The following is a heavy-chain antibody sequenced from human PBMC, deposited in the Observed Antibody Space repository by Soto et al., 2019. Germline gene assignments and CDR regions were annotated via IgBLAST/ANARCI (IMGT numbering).Heavy chain of an antibody. D-gene: IGHD3-22*01. V-gene: IGHV1-3*01. Sequence: ASVKVSCKASGYTFTSYAMPWVRQAPGQRLEWMGWINAGNGNTKYSQKFQGRVTITRDTSASTAYMELSSLRSEDTAVYYCARDKYYYDSSGYDYWGQGTLVTVSS. J-gene: IGHJ4*02. CDR1: GYTFTSYA. CDR3: ARDKYYYDSSGYDY. CDR2: INAGNGNT.